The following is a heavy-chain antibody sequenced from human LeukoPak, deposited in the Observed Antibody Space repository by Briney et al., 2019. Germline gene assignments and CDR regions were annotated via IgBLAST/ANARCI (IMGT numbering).Heavy chain of an antibody. CDR3: ARGYHVGSGWSNWFDP. CDR1: GHTFTGYY. Sequence: ASVKVSCKASGHTFTGYYMHWVRQAPGQGLEWMGWINPNSGNTGYAQKFQGRVTITRNTSISTAYMELSSLRSEDTAVYYCARGYHVGSGWSNWFDPWGQGTLVTVSS. CDR2: INPNSGNT. J-gene: IGHJ5*02. V-gene: IGHV1-8*03. D-gene: IGHD6-19*01.